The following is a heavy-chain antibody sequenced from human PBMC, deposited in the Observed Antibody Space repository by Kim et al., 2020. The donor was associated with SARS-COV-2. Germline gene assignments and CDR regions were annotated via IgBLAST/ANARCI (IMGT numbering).Heavy chain of an antibody. D-gene: IGHD4-17*01. CDR1: GGSISSYY. V-gene: IGHV4-59*01. CDR3: ARGVTVTTSTPYYYGMDV. Sequence: SETLCLTCTVSGGSISSYYWTWIRQPPGKGLEWIGYIYYSGSTNYNPSLKSRVTISVDTSKNQFSLKLKSVTAADTAVLYCARGVTVTTSTPYYYGMDV. J-gene: IGHJ6*01. CDR2: IYYSGST.